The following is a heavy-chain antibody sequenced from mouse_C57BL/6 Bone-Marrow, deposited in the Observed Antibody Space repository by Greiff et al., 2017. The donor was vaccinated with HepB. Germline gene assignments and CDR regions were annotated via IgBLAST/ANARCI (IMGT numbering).Heavy chain of an antibody. CDR1: GFTFSSYG. CDR3: ARRTAQAWFAY. Sequence: EVQRVESGGDLVKPGGSLKLSCAASGFTFSSYGMSWVRQTPDKRLEWVATISSGGSYTYYPDSVKGRFTISRDNAKNTLYLQMSSLKSEDTAMYYCARRTAQAWFAYWGQGTLVTVSA. J-gene: IGHJ3*01. D-gene: IGHD3-2*02. V-gene: IGHV5-6*01. CDR2: ISSGGSYT.